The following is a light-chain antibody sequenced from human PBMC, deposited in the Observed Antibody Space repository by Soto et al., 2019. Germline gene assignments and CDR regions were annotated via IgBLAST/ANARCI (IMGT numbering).Light chain of an antibody. CDR3: QQYNGYPYT. J-gene: IGKJ2*01. CDR2: QAS. Sequence: IQLTQSPSTLSASVGDRVTITCRASQSISSWLAWYQQKPGKAPKLLIYQASSLGSGVPSKFSGSGSGTELTLTISSLQPDDFATYYCQQYNGYPYTFGQGTKLEIK. CDR1: QSISSW. V-gene: IGKV1-5*03.